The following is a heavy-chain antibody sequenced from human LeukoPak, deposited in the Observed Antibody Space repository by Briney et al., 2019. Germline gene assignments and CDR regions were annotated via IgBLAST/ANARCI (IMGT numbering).Heavy chain of an antibody. CDR1: GYTFTSYG. D-gene: IGHD6-19*01. Sequence: ASVKVSCKASGYTFTSYGISWVRQAPGQGLEWMGWISGYSGNTNYAQKLQGRLTMTTETSTSTAYMELRSLRSDDTAVYYCARERYSSSPRYMDVWGKGTTVTVSS. CDR2: ISGYSGNT. CDR3: ARERYSSSPRYMDV. J-gene: IGHJ6*03. V-gene: IGHV1-18*01.